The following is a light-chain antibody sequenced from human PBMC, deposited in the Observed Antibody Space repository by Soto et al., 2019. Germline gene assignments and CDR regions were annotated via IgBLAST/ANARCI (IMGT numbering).Light chain of an antibody. CDR1: QPVNTF. Sequence: IQMTQSPSTVSASVGDSVTISCRASQPVNTFLAWYQQKPGGAPKVVIFDASNLGSGVPSRFSGSGFWTEFTLSITSLQPDDFATYYCQQYKNYSYSFGQGTKLEIK. CDR2: DAS. V-gene: IGKV1-5*01. CDR3: QQYKNYSYS. J-gene: IGKJ2*03.